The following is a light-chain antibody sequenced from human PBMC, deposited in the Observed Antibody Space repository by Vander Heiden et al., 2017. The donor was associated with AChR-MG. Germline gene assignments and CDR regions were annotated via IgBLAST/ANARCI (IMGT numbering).Light chain of an antibody. Sequence: QPVLTQPPSVSGTPGQRVTITCSGSRSNIGTKTVNWYQQVPGRAPRLVSYNYNERPSGVPDRFSGSKSGTSASLAISGLQSEDEAVYYCAAWDDKLVALVFGGGTKLTVL. CDR3: AAWDDKLVALV. J-gene: IGLJ3*02. CDR2: NYN. CDR1: RSNIGTKT. V-gene: IGLV1-44*01.